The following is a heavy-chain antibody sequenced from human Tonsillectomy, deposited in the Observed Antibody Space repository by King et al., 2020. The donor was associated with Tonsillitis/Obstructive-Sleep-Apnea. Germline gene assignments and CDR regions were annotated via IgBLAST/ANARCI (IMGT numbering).Heavy chain of an antibody. D-gene: IGHD5-24*01. Sequence: VQLVESGGGSVQPGGSLRLSCAASGFTLSDHFMDWVRHAPGKWQEGVGRSRNKANSYTTQYAASVKDRFIISRDESENSLYLQMNSLKPEDTAVYYCARDPPDGDYYMDVWGKGTTVTVSS. J-gene: IGHJ6*03. CDR2: SRNKANSYTT. V-gene: IGHV3-72*01. CDR1: GFTLSDHF. CDR3: ARDPPDGDYYMDV.